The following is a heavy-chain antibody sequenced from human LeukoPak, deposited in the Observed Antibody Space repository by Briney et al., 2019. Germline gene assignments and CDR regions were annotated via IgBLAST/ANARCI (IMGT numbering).Heavy chain of an antibody. V-gene: IGHV3-21*01. CDR3: ARDDSGYAFDY. CDR2: ISSSSSYI. CDR1: GFTFSSYS. J-gene: IGHJ4*02. Sequence: GGSLRLSCAASGFTFSSYSVNWVRHAPGKGLEWVSSISSSSSYIYYADSVKGRFTISKDNTKNSLYLQMNSLRAEDTAVYYCARDDSGYAFDYWGQGTLVTVSS. D-gene: IGHD5-12*01.